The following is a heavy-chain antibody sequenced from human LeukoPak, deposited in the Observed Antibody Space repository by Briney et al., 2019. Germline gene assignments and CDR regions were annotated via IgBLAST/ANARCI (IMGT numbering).Heavy chain of an antibody. CDR3: ARAEGGGRNYWYFDL. Sequence: GGSLRLSCTASGFAFGDYAMSWFRQAPGKGLEWVSVIYSGGSTYYADSVKGRFTISRDNSKNTLYLQMNSLRAEDTAVYYCARAEGGGRNYWYFDLWGRGTLVTVSS. CDR2: IYSGGST. V-gene: IGHV3-53*01. D-gene: IGHD1-26*01. CDR1: GFAFGDYA. J-gene: IGHJ2*01.